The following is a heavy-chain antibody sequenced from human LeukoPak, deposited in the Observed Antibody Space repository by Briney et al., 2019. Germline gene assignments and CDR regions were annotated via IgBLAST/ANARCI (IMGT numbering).Heavy chain of an antibody. CDR3: ARTTSMSYVGDAFDI. CDR1: GFTFNSYW. J-gene: IGHJ3*02. CDR2: INSDGSGT. Sequence: GGSLRLSCAASGFTFNSYWIHWVRQAPGKGLVWVSRINSDGSGTTYADSVKGRFTISRDNVKNTLYLQMNSLRAEDTAVYYCARTTSMSYVGDAFDIWGQGTMVTVSS. D-gene: IGHD1-26*01. V-gene: IGHV3-74*01.